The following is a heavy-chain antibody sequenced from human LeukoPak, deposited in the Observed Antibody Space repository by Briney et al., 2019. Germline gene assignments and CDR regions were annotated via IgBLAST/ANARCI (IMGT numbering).Heavy chain of an antibody. CDR2: INPSGGST. D-gene: IGHD5-18*01. CDR1: GYTFTSYY. J-gene: IGHJ4*02. CDR3: ATRVTDVDTAMVDLDY. V-gene: IGHV1-46*01. Sequence: ASVKVSCKASGYTFTSYYMHWVRQAPGQGLEWMGIINPSGGSTSYAQKFQGRVTMTRDTSTSTVYMELSSLRSEDTAVYYCATRVTDVDTAMVDLDYWGQGTLVTVSS.